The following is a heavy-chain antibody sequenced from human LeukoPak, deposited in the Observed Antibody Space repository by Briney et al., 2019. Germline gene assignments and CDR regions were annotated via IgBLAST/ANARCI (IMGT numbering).Heavy chain of an antibody. J-gene: IGHJ4*02. CDR1: GFTFSSYA. CDR2: ISDSGGST. D-gene: IGHD2-21*02. V-gene: IGHV3-23*01. CDR3: TRGAYCGGDCYFYFDY. Sequence: GGSLRLSCAASGFTFSSYAMSWIRQAPGKGLEWVSTISDSGGSTYYADSVKGRFTISRDNSKNTLYLQMNSLRAEDTAVYYCTRGAYCGGDCYFYFDYWGQGTLVTVSS.